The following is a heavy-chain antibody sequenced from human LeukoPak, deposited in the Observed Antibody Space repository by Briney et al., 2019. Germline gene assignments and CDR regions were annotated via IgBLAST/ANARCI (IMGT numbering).Heavy chain of an antibody. CDR1: GGSFSGYY. CDR2: INHSGST. Sequence: SETLSLTCAVYGGSFSGYYWSWIRQPPGKGLEWIGEINHSGSTNYNPSLKSRATISADTSKNQFSLKLSSVTAADTAVYYCARGSRYCSSTSCALWPYGMDVWGQGTTVTVSS. J-gene: IGHJ6*02. V-gene: IGHV4-34*01. D-gene: IGHD2-2*01. CDR3: ARGSRYCSSTSCALWPYGMDV.